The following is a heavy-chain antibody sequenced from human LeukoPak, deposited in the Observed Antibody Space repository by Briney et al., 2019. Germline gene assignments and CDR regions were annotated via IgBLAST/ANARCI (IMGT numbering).Heavy chain of an antibody. Sequence: GGSLRLSCAASRFTFSSYGMHWVRQTPGKGLEWVAFIRHDGSYQQYADSVKGRFTVSRDNSKDTVYLQMNSLRTEDTDVYYCAKNRDSSDYPRDFDYWGQGTLVTVSS. D-gene: IGHD3-22*01. J-gene: IGHJ4*02. V-gene: IGHV3-30*02. CDR2: IRHDGSYQ. CDR1: RFTFSSYG. CDR3: AKNRDSSDYPRDFDY.